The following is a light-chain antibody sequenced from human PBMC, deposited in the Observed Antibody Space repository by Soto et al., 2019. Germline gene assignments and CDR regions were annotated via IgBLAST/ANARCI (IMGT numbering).Light chain of an antibody. Sequence: IQMTQYHYKMYGSVGDRVTITCRASQTISSWLDWYQQKPGKGPKLXIYKASTLKSGVPSRFSASLYGTEGNITICSLQADDGETYYGQHYNCYSEAFCQGT. J-gene: IGKJ1*01. CDR3: QHYNCYSEA. CDR2: KAS. CDR1: QTISSW. V-gene: IGKV1-5*03.